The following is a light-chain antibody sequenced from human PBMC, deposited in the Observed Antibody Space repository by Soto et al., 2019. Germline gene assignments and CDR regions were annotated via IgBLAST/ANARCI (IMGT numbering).Light chain of an antibody. J-gene: IGKJ1*01. V-gene: IGKV1-39*01. Sequence: DIQMTQSPSSLSASVGDRVTITCRASQSIYNYLNWYQLKPGKAPKLLIYAASTLQSGASSRFSGSGSGTDFTLTVSSLQPGDFATYFCQQSYSSLATFGQGTKVDIK. CDR1: QSIYNY. CDR3: QQSYSSLAT. CDR2: AAS.